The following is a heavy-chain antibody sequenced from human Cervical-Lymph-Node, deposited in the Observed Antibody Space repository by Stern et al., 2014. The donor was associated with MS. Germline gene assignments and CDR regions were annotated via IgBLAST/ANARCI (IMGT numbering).Heavy chain of an antibody. Sequence: VQLVESGAEMKKPGESLRISCKGTGYSFSSYWIGWVRQMPGKGLEWMGIIYPGDSDTRYSPSFQGQVTISAEKSIRTAYLQWSSLKASDTAMYYCARFTTGSFYYFDLWGRGTPVTVSS. V-gene: IGHV5-51*01. CDR2: IYPGDSDT. J-gene: IGHJ2*01. CDR3: ARFTTGSFYYFDL. D-gene: IGHD3-22*01. CDR1: GYSFSSYW.